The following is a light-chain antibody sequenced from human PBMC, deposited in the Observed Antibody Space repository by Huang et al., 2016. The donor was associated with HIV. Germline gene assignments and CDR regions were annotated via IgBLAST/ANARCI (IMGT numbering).Light chain of an antibody. V-gene: IGKV1-39*01. Sequence: DIQMTQSPSSLSASVGDRVTITCRASQSISTYLNWYQQKPGKAPKLLIYAASSLHSGVPDRFRGSGSGTDFTLTIDNLQAEDVTVYYCQQYFSTPAFGQGTNVDI. J-gene: IGKJ1*01. CDR3: QQYFSTPA. CDR1: QSISTY. CDR2: AAS.